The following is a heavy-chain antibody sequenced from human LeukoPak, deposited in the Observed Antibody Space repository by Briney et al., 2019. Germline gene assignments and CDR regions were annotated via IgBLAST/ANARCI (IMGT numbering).Heavy chain of an antibody. CDR1: GFTFNNYG. CDR2: ISFDGSNK. CDR3: AREPNYGDYERYYYYGMDV. D-gene: IGHD4-17*01. Sequence: GGSLRLSCAASGFTFNNYGMHWVRQAPGKGLEWVAVISFDGSNKNYADSVKGRFTISRDNSKNTLYLQMDSLRAEDTAVYYCAREPNYGDYERYYYYGMDVWGQGTTVTVSS. J-gene: IGHJ6*02. V-gene: IGHV3-33*08.